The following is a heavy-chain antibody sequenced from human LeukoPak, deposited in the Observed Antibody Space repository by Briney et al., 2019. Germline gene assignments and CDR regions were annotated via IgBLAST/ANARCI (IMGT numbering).Heavy chain of an antibody. Sequence: PSETLSLTCTVSGGSISSGSYYWSWIRQPAGKGLEWIGRIYTSGSTNYNPSLKSRVTISVDTSKNQFSLKLSSVTAADTAVYYCAREKVGYYYDSSGYYYPEYFQHWGQGTLVTVSS. D-gene: IGHD3-22*01. V-gene: IGHV4-61*02. CDR2: IYTSGST. CDR1: GGSISSGSYY. J-gene: IGHJ1*01. CDR3: AREKVGYYYDSSGYYYPEYFQH.